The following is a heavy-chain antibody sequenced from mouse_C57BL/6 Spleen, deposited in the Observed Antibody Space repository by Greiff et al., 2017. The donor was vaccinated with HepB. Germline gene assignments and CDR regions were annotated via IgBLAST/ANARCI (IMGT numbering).Heavy chain of an antibody. Sequence: DVKLVESEGGLVQPGSSMKLSCTASGFTFSDYYMAWVRQVPEKGLEWVANINYDGSSTYYLDSLKSRFIISRDNAKNILYLQMSSLKSEDTATYYWARGGNWGVLFDYWGQGTTLTVSS. V-gene: IGHV5-16*01. CDR1: GFTFSDYY. CDR2: INYDGSST. CDR3: ARGGNWGVLFDY. J-gene: IGHJ2*01. D-gene: IGHD4-1*01.